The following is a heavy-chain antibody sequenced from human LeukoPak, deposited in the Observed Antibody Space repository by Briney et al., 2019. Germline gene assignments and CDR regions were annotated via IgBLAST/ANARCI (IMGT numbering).Heavy chain of an antibody. CDR3: ASLVVPAAMDAFDI. CDR2: ISTYNGHA. J-gene: IGHJ3*02. V-gene: IGHV1-18*01. CDR1: GYTFTSYS. D-gene: IGHD2-2*01. Sequence: ASVKVSCKASGYTFTSYSISWVRQAPGQGLEWMGWISTYNGHANYAQKLQDRVTLTTDTSTSTAYMELSSLRSEDTAVYYCASLVVPAAMDAFDIWGQGTMVTVSS.